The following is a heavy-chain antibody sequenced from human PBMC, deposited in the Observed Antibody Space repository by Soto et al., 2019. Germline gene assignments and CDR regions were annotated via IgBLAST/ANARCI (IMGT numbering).Heavy chain of an antibody. CDR1: GFTFSSDW. J-gene: IGHJ4*02. V-gene: IGHV3-21*01. Sequence: GGSLRLSCAASGFTFSSDWMHWVRQAPGKGLVWVSPINSNSSDINYADSVKGRFTISRDNAKNSLYLQMNSLRAEDTAVYYCARVPQAVTSDYWGQGTLVTVSS. D-gene: IGHD4-17*01. CDR2: INSNSSDI. CDR3: ARVPQAVTSDY.